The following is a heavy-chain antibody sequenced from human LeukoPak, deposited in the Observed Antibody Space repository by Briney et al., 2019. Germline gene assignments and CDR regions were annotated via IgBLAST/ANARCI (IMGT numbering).Heavy chain of an antibody. D-gene: IGHD1/OR15-1a*01. J-gene: IGHJ4*02. CDR1: GFIFSTYS. CDR2: ISSGGSTI. Sequence: GGSLRLSCAASGFIFSTYSMNWVRQAPGKGLEWISFISSGGSTIYYADSVKGRLTISRDNAKNSLYLQMNSLRAEDTAVYYCARDKQILGPHFDYWGQGTLVTVSS. V-gene: IGHV3-48*01. CDR3: ARDKQILGPHFDY.